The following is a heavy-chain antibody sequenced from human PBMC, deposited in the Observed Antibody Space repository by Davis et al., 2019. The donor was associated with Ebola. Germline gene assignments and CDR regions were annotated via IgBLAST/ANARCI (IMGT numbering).Heavy chain of an antibody. J-gene: IGHJ3*02. CDR2: ISSSSSYI. Sequence: GESLKISCAASGFTFSSYSMNWVRQAPGKGLEWVSSISSSSSYIYYADSVKGRFTISRDNAKNSLYLQMNSLRAEDTAVYYCARVPLGNYYGSGRRAFDIWGQGTMVTVSS. CDR3: ARVPLGNYYGSGRRAFDI. V-gene: IGHV3-21*01. D-gene: IGHD3-10*01. CDR1: GFTFSSYS.